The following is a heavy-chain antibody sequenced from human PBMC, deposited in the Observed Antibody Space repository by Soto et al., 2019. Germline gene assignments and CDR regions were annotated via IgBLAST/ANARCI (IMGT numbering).Heavy chain of an antibody. D-gene: IGHD3-3*01. J-gene: IGHJ6*02. CDR3: ARGVWRFLEWAYYYYGMDV. CDR2: IIPIFGTA. CDR1: GGTFSSYA. V-gene: IGHV1-69*13. Sequence: AASVXVSCKASGGTFSSYAISWVRQAPGQGLEWMGGIIPIFGTANYAQKFQGRVTITADESTSTAYMELSSLRSEDTAVYYCARGVWRFLEWAYYYYGMDVWGQGTTVTVSS.